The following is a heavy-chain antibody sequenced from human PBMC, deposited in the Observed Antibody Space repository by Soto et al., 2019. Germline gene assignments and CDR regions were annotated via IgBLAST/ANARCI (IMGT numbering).Heavy chain of an antibody. D-gene: IGHD3-10*01. CDR3: ARDIGDYYGSGSDTAFAY. CDR1: GYTFTSYG. CDR2: ISAYNGNT. Sequence: QVQLVQSGAEVKKPGSSVKVSCKASGYTFTSYGISWVRQAPGQGLEWMGWISAYNGNTNYAQKLQGRVTMTTETATSTAYMELRSRRSDDTAVYYCARDIGDYYGSGSDTAFAYWGQGALVTVST. J-gene: IGHJ4*02. V-gene: IGHV1-18*01.